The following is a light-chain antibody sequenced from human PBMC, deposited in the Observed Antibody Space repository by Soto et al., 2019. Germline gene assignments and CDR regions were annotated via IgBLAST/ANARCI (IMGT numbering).Light chain of an antibody. Sequence: DIQLTQFPSTLSASVGDRVSITCRARESINIWLAWYQQKPGKAPKLLMYDASILASGVSPRFSGSGSGTQFTLTISSLQPEDFATYYCQQANSFPFTFGQGTRLENK. CDR1: ESINIW. V-gene: IGKV1-5*01. J-gene: IGKJ5*01. CDR2: DAS. CDR3: QQANSFPFT.